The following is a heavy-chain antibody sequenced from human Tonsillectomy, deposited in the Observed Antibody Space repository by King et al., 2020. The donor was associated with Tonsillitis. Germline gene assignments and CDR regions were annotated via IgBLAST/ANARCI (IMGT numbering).Heavy chain of an antibody. CDR2: ISGSGGST. V-gene: IGHV3-23*04. J-gene: IGHJ4*02. D-gene: IGHD1-7*01. Sequence: VQLVESGGGLVQPGGSLRLSCAASGFTFSSYAMSWVRQAPGKGLEWVSAISGSGGSTYYAGSVKGRFTISRDNSKNTLYLRMNRLRAEDTAVYYCASLMYNWNYAGLSGFDYWGQGTLVTVSS. CDR1: GFTFSSYA. CDR3: ASLMYNWNYAGLSGFDY.